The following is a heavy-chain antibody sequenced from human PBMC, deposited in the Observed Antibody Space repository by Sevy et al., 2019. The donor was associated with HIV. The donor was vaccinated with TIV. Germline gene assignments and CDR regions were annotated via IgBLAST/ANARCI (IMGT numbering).Heavy chain of an antibody. J-gene: IGHJ4*02. V-gene: IGHV3-30*18. CDR2: ISDDGSNK. CDR1: GFTFSSYG. Sequence: GGSLRLSCAASGFTFSSYGMHWVRQAPGKGLEWVAVISDDGSNKYYADSVKGRFTISRDNSKNTLYLQMNSLRAEDTAVYYCAKEGRYYDSSGYYPTDYWGQGTLVTVSS. CDR3: AKEGRYYDSSGYYPTDY. D-gene: IGHD3-22*01.